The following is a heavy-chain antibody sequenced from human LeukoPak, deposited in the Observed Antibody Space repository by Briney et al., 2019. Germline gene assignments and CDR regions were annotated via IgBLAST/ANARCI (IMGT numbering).Heavy chain of an antibody. CDR3: ARYTTLGPFDY. V-gene: IGHV4-59*01. J-gene: IGHJ4*02. Sequence: SETLSLTCTVSGGSISSYYWSWIRQPPGKGLEWIGYIYYSGSTNYNPSLKSRVTISVDTSKNQFSLKLSSVTAADTAVYYCARYTTLGPFDYWGQGTLVTVSS. CDR1: GGSISSYY. CDR2: IYYSGST. D-gene: IGHD2-15*01.